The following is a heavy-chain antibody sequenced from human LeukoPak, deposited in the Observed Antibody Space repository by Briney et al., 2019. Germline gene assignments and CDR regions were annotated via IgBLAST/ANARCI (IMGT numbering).Heavy chain of an antibody. CDR2: GIPILCTA. Sequence: VASVKVSCKASGGTFSSYAISWVRQAPGPGLDWMGGGIPILCTANYAQKFQSRLTITADKSKSTAYMELSSLRSEDTAVYYCARSPLSLWLHKYPFDYWGQGTLVTVSS. J-gene: IGHJ4*02. V-gene: IGHV1-69*06. CDR3: ARSPLSLWLHKYPFDY. D-gene: IGHD5-24*01. CDR1: GGTFSSYA.